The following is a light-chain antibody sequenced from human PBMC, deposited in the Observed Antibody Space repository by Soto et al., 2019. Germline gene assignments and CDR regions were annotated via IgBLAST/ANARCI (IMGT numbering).Light chain of an antibody. CDR3: CSYARSSTYV. CDR1: SGDVGSYNL. CDR2: EGS. V-gene: IGLV2-23*01. Sequence: QSVLTQPASVSGSPGQSITISCTGTSGDVGSYNLVSWYQHHPGKAPKLMIYEGSKRPSGVSNRFSGSKSGSTASLTISGLQAEDEADYYCCSYARSSTYVFGNGTKLTVL. J-gene: IGLJ1*01.